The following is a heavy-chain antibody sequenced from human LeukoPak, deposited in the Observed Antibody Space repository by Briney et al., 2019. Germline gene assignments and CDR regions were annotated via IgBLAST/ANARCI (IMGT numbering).Heavy chain of an antibody. V-gene: IGHV3-23*01. Sequence: PGGSLRLSCAASGFTFSSYAMSWVRQAPGKGLEWVSAISGSGGSTYYADSVKGRFTISRDDAKNSLFLQMNSLRADDTAVYYCRRGHYDAFAWDQGTLVTVSS. D-gene: IGHD3-3*01. CDR3: RRGHYDAFA. CDR1: GFTFSSYA. J-gene: IGHJ5*02. CDR2: ISGSGGST.